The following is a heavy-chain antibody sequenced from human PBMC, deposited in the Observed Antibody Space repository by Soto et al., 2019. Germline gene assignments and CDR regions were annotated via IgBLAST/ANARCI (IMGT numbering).Heavy chain of an antibody. CDR1: GYTLTSYA. CDR2: INADNGNT. CDR3: ARDTGWDYGDYSD. J-gene: IGHJ4*02. Sequence: ASVKVSCKASGYTLTSYAMHWVRQAPGQRLEWMGWINADNGNTNYAQKLQGRVTMTTDTSTSTAYMELRSLRSDDTAVYYCARDTGWDYGDYSDWGQGTLVTVSS. V-gene: IGHV1-18*01. D-gene: IGHD4-17*01.